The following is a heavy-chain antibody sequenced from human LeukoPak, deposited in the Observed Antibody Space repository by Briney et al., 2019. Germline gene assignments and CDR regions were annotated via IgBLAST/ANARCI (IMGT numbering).Heavy chain of an antibody. J-gene: IGHJ4*02. Sequence: PGGSLRLSCAASRFTFSNNWMHWVRQAPGKGLVWVSRISTDGSTTTYADSVKGRFTISRDNAMNTLYLQMNSLRAEDTAMYYCGRNYYGSVDYWGQGTLVTVSS. D-gene: IGHD3-10*01. CDR1: RFTFSNNW. V-gene: IGHV3-74*01. CDR2: ISTDGSTT. CDR3: GRNYYGSVDY.